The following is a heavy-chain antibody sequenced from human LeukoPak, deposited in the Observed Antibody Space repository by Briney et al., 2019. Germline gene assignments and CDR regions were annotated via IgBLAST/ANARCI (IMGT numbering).Heavy chain of an antibody. CDR1: GFTFSNTW. CDR2: IKGDGSEE. J-gene: IGHJ4*02. V-gene: IGHV3-7*04. Sequence: WGSLRLSCTASGFTFSNTWMAWVRQAPGRGLEWVANIKGDGSEENYVDSVKGRFAISRDNAKDSLYLQMNSLKAEDAAVYYCARDLRDFDYWGQGTLVTVSS. D-gene: IGHD3-16*01. CDR3: ARDLRDFDY.